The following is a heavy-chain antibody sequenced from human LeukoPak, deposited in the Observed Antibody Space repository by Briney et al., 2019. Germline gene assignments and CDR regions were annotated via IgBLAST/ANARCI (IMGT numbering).Heavy chain of an antibody. D-gene: IGHD6-13*01. CDR3: ARSSFLDSSSWSFDP. CDR1: GYTFTSYG. V-gene: IGHV1-18*01. CDR2: ISAYNGNT. Sequence: GASVRVSCTGSGYTFTSYGISWVRQAPGQGVEWMGWISAYNGNTNYAQKLQGRVTMTTDTSTSTAYMELRSLRSDDTAVYYCARSSFLDSSSWSFDPWGQGTLVTVSS. J-gene: IGHJ5*02.